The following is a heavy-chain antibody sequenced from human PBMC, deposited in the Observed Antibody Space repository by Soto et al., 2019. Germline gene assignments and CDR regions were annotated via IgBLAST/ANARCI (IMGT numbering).Heavy chain of an antibody. CDR3: ARDQGYSTFSFYYYYGMDV. V-gene: IGHV3-30-3*01. CDR2: ISYDGSNK. D-gene: IGHD2-21*01. Sequence: GGSLRLSCAAYGFTFSSYAMHWVRQAPGKGLEWVAVISYDGSNKYYADSVKGRFTISRDNSKNTLYLQMNSLRAEDTAVYYCARDQGYSTFSFYYYYGMDVWGQGTTVTVSS. CDR1: GFTFSSYA. J-gene: IGHJ6*02.